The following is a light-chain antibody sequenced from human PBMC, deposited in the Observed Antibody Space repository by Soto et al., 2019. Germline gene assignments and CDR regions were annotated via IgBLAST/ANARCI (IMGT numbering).Light chain of an antibody. CDR3: QQYGSSRT. V-gene: IGKV3-20*01. J-gene: IGKJ1*01. CDR1: QSVSSSY. Sequence: EIVLTQSPGTLSLSPGERATLSCRASQSVSSSYLAWYQQKPGQAPRLLIYGASSRATGIHDRFSGSGSGTDFPLTISRLEPEDFAVYYCQQYGSSRTFGQGTKVEIK. CDR2: GAS.